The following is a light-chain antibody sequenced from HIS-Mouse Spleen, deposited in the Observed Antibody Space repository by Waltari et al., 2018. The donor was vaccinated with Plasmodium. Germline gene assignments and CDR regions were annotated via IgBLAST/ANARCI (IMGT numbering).Light chain of an antibody. CDR1: QSISSY. Sequence: DIQMTQSPSSLSPYVGDRLTITCRASQSISSYLNWYQQKPGKAPKLLIYAASSLQSGVPSRFSGSGSGTDFTLTISSLQPEDFATYYCQQSYSTPPTFGGGTKVEIK. J-gene: IGKJ4*01. CDR3: QQSYSTPPT. V-gene: IGKV1-39*01. CDR2: AAS.